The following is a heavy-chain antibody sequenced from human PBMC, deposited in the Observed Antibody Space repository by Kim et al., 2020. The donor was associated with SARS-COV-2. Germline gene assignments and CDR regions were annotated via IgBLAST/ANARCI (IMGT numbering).Heavy chain of an antibody. V-gene: IGHV3-15*01. CDR1: GFTFTNAW. CDR2: IKSKTDGGTT. CDR3: TRAGAGYGEGY. Sequence: GGSLRLSCTGSGFTFTNAWLSWVRQAPGRGLEWVGRIKSKTDGGTTDYAAPVKGRFSISRDDSKNTLYLHMNNLKTEDTAVYYCTRAGAGYGEGYWGQGT. J-gene: IGHJ4*02. D-gene: IGHD5-12*01.